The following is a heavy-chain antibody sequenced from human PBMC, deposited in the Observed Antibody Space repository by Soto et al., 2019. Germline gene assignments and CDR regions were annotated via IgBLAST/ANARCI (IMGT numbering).Heavy chain of an antibody. CDR2: ISYDGSNK. CDR3: ARVTDYYDSSGNAFDI. Sequence: PGGSLRLSCAASGFTFSSYAMHWVRQAPGKGLEWVAVISYDGSNKYYADSVKGRFTISRDNSKNTLYLQMNSLRAEDTAVYYCARVTDYYDSSGNAFDIWGQGTMVTVSS. V-gene: IGHV3-30-3*01. D-gene: IGHD3-22*01. CDR1: GFTFSSYA. J-gene: IGHJ3*02.